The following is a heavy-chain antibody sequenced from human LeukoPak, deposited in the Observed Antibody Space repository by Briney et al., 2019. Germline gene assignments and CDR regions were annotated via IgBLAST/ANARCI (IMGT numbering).Heavy chain of an antibody. Sequence: GGSLRLSCAASGFTFSNYAMNWVRQAPGKGPEWVAVISYDGTNQYYADSVKGRFTISRDNSKNTVYLQMNSLRAEDTAVYYCARGGDDAFGIWGQGTMVTVSS. D-gene: IGHD3-16*01. CDR1: GFTFSNYA. CDR2: ISYDGTNQ. J-gene: IGHJ3*02. CDR3: ARGGDDAFGI. V-gene: IGHV3-30*04.